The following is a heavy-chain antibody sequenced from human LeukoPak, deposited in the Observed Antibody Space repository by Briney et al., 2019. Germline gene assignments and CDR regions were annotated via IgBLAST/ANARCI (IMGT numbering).Heavy chain of an antibody. D-gene: IGHD1-7*01. J-gene: IGHJ4*02. CDR1: GFTFGDYA. Sequence: GGSLRLSCTASGFTFGDYAMSWVRQAPGKGLEWVGRIRSKANSYATAYAASVKGRFTISRDDSKNTAYLQMNSLKTEDTAVYYCTIGTTNYWGQGTLVTVSS. V-gene: IGHV3-73*01. CDR3: TIGTTNY. CDR2: IRSKANSYAT.